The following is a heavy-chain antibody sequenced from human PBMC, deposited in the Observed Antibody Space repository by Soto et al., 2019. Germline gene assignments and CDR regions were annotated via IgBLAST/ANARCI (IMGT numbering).Heavy chain of an antibody. CDR1: GGSVSSGSYY. J-gene: IGHJ4*02. CDR2: IYYSGST. V-gene: IGHV4-61*01. CDR3: ARNGYIGYFDY. Sequence: QVQLQESGPGLVKPSETLSLTCTVSGGSVSSGSYYWSWIRQPPGKGLEWIGYIYYSGSTNYNPSLKSLVTISVDTPTNQSSLKLSSVTAADTAVYYWARNGYIGYFDYWGPGTLVTVSS. D-gene: IGHD6-13*01.